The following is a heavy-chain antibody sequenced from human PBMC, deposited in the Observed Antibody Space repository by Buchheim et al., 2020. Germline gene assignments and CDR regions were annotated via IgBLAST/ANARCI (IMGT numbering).Heavy chain of an antibody. CDR3: ASKSGLVPYGY. D-gene: IGHD3-16*01. V-gene: IGHV4-34*01. CDR1: GGSFSGYY. CDR2: INQSGST. J-gene: IGHJ4*02. Sequence: QVQLRQWGAGLLKPSETLSLTCAVYGGSFSGYYWSWIRQAPGKGLAWIGEINQSGSTNYNPSLKSRVTISVDTSKNQFSLKVSSVTAADTAVYYCASKSGLVPYGYWGQGTL.